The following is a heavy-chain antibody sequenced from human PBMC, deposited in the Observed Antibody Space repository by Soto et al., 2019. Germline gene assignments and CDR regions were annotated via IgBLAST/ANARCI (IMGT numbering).Heavy chain of an antibody. Sequence: PSETLSLTCSVSGGSISNNYWTWIRQPPGKGLEWIGYIYYSGSTNYNPSLKSRVTISVDTSKNQFSLKLSSVTAADTAVYYCASGGYEWDYWGQGTLVTVSS. CDR3: ASGGYEWDY. J-gene: IGHJ4*02. CDR2: IYYSGST. D-gene: IGHD3-16*01. V-gene: IGHV4-59*01. CDR1: GGSISNNY.